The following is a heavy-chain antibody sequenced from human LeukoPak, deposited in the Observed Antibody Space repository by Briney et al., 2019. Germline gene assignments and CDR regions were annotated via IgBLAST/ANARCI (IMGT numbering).Heavy chain of an antibody. D-gene: IGHD2-21*02. CDR2: ISYDGSNK. CDR3: ARDPAYCGGDCYSGYFDY. J-gene: IGHJ4*02. V-gene: IGHV3-30-3*01. Sequence: GGSLRLSCAASGFTFSSYAMHWVRQAPGKGLEWVAVISYDGSNKYYADSVKGRFTISRDNSKNTLYLQMNSLRAKDTAVYYCARDPAYCGGDCYSGYFDYWGQGTLVTVSS. CDR1: GFTFSSYA.